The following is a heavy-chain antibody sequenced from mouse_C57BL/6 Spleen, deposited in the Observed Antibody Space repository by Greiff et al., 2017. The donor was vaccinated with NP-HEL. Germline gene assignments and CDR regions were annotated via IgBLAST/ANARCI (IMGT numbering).Heavy chain of an antibody. J-gene: IGHJ1*03. D-gene: IGHD2-2*01. CDR3: ADYYGYDNWYFDV. Sequence: VQLKESGPGLVKPSQSLSLTCSVTGYSITSGYYWNWIRQFPGNKLEWMGYISYDGSNNYNPSLKNRISITRDTSKNQFFLKLNSVTTEDTATYYCADYYGYDNWYFDVWGTGTTVTVSS. CDR1: GYSITSGYY. CDR2: ISYDGSN. V-gene: IGHV3-6*01.